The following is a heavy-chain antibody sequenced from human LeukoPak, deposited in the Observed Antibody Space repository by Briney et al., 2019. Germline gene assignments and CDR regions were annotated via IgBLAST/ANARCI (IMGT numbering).Heavy chain of an antibody. CDR1: GFTVSSNY. Sequence: GGSLRLSCAASGFTVSSNYMSWVRQAPGKGLEWVSVIYSGGSTYYADSVKGRFTISRDNSKNTLYLQMNSLRVDDTAVYYCAKTLGNYFDYWGQGTLVTVSS. CDR3: AKTLGNYFDY. D-gene: IGHD3-10*01. V-gene: IGHV3-66*01. CDR2: IYSGGST. J-gene: IGHJ4*02.